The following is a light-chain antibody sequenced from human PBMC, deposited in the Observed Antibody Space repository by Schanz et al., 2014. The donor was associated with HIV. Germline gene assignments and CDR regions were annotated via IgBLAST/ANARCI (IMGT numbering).Light chain of an antibody. V-gene: IGKV3D-15*01. CDR3: QQYNNWPPLT. CDR2: DAS. CDR1: QSVSSN. Sequence: EIVLTQSPGTLSLSPGERATLSCRASQSVSSNNLAWYQQKPGQAPRLLIHDASNRATGIPARFSGSGSGTEFTLTISSLQSEDFAVYYCQQYNNWPPLTFGGGTKVEIK. J-gene: IGKJ4*01.